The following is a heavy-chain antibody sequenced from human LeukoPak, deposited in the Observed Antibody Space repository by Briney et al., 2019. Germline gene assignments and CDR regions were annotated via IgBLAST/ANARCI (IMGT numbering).Heavy chain of an antibody. Sequence: GRSLRLSCAASGFTFDDYAMHWVRQAPGKGLEWVSGISWNSGSIGYADSVKGQFTISRDNAKNSLYLQMNSLRAEDTALYYCAKGIAARSYYYYYGMDVWGQGTTVTVSS. J-gene: IGHJ6*02. CDR3: AKGIAARSYYYYYGMDV. V-gene: IGHV3-9*01. CDR2: ISWNSGSI. CDR1: GFTFDDYA. D-gene: IGHD6-6*01.